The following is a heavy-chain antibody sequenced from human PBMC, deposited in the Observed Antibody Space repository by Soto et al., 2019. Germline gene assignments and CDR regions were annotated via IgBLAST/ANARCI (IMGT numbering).Heavy chain of an antibody. J-gene: IGHJ6*02. V-gene: IGHV5-10-1*01. D-gene: IGHD6-13*01. CDR2: IDPSDSYT. CDR3: ARHVAAGYSSRKYGMDV. CDR1: GYSFTSYW. Sequence: GESLKISCKGSGYSFTSYWISWVRQMPGKGLEWMGRIDPSDSYTNYSPPFQGHVTISADKSISTAYLQWSSLKASDTAMYYCARHVAAGYSSRKYGMDVWGQGTTVTVSS.